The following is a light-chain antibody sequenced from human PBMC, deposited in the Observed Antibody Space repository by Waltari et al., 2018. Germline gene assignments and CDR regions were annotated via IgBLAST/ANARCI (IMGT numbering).Light chain of an antibody. Sequence: DIQMTQSPSTVSPSVGDRVTITCRASQSMNSWLAWYQPKPGKAPKLLLYKASTLESGVPSRLSGSGSGTEFTLTISSLQPDDFATYYCHQYNSYSAFGQGTKVEVK. CDR3: HQYNSYSA. J-gene: IGKJ1*01. CDR2: KAS. CDR1: QSMNSW. V-gene: IGKV1-5*03.